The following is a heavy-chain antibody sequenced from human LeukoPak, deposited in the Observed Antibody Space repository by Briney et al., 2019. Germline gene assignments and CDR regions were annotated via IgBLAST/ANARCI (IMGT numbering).Heavy chain of an antibody. CDR2: IYPGDSDT. CDR1: GYSFTRKW. CDR3: ARPPPYGSGSYYFDY. V-gene: IGHV5-51*01. D-gene: IGHD3-10*01. J-gene: IGHJ4*02. Sequence: GESLKISCQGSGYSFTRKWIGWVRQLPGKGLEWMAIIYPGDSDTRYSPSLQGQVTISADKPISTAYLQWSSLKASDTAMYYCARPPPYGSGSYYFDYWGQGTLVTVSS.